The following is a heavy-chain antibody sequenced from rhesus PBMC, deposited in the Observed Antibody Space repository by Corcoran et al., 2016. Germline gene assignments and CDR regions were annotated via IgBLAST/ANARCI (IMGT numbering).Heavy chain of an antibody. CDR3: ARGAAANYGLDS. CDR1: GASISSNY. CDR2: IYGGGGTT. V-gene: IGHV4S6*01. D-gene: IGHD6-43*01. J-gene: IGHJ6*01. Sequence: QVQLQESGPGLVKPSETLPLTCAVSGASISSNYWSWIRQPPGKGLEWLGYIYGGGGTTSDNPSLKSRVAISKDTSKNQFSLKLSSVTAADTAVYYCARGAAANYGLDSWGQGVVVTVSS.